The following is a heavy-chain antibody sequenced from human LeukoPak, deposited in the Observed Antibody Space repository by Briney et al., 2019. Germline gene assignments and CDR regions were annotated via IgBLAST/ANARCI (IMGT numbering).Heavy chain of an antibody. CDR3: AREERANAGLIVVVPAAPSAFDI. V-gene: IGHV4-31*03. CDR2: IYYSGST. CDR1: GGSLSSGGYY. D-gene: IGHD2-2*01. J-gene: IGHJ3*02. Sequence: SETLSLTCTVSGGSLSSGGYYWSWIRQHPGKGLEWIGYIYYSGSTYYNPSLKSRVTISVATSKNQFSLKLSSVTAADTAVYYCAREERANAGLIVVVPAAPSAFDIWGQGTMVTVSS.